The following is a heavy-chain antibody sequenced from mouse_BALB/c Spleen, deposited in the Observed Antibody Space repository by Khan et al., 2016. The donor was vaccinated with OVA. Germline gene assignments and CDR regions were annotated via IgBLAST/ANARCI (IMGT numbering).Heavy chain of an antibody. CDR1: GYTFTNYW. D-gene: IGHD1-1*01. CDR3: TSHDSTYTRFGN. CDR2: IDPNSGNT. Sequence: QVQLQQSGAELAKPGASVKMSCKASGYTFTNYWMHWIKQWPGQSLEWIGYIDPNSGNTEFNQKFKDKATLTADKSSNTAYMQLNSLPSEDSAVSFDTSHDSTYTRFGNWGQGTLVTVSA. J-gene: IGHJ3*01. V-gene: IGHV1-7*01.